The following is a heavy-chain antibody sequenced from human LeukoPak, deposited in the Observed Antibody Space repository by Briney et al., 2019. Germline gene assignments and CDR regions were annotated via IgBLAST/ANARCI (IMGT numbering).Heavy chain of an antibody. Sequence: KPSETLSLTCTVSGGSISSYYWSWIRQPAGKGLEWIGRIYTSGSTNYNPSLKSRVTMSVDTSKNQFSLKLSSVTAADTAVYYCARDGGTSGYYAAEEDAFDIWGQGTMVTVSS. J-gene: IGHJ3*02. V-gene: IGHV4-4*07. D-gene: IGHD3-22*01. CDR2: IYTSGST. CDR1: GGSISSYY. CDR3: ARDGGTSGYYAAEEDAFDI.